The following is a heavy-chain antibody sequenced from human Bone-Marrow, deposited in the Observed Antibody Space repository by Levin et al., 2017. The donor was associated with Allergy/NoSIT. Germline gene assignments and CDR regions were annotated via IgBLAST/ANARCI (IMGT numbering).Heavy chain of an antibody. CDR1: GGSISSGDYY. Sequence: HSQTLSLTCTVSGGSISSGDYYWSWIRQPPGKGLEWIGYIYYSGSTYYNPSLKSRVTISVDTSKNQFSLKLSSVTAADTAVYYCAMARSGYYHYYFDYWGQGTLVTVSS. CDR3: AMARSGYYHYYFDY. CDR2: IYYSGST. D-gene: IGHD3-22*01. V-gene: IGHV4-30-4*01. J-gene: IGHJ4*02.